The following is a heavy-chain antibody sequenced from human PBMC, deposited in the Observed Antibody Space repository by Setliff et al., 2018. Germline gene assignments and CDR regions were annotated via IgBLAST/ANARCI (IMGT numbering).Heavy chain of an antibody. D-gene: IGHD1-7*01. CDR2: ISATSGTT. J-gene: IGHJ4*02. CDR1: GFTFSSYA. V-gene: IGHV3-23*01. CDR3: AKKLPGVRYFDY. Sequence: GGSLRLSCAASGFTFSSYAMTWVRQAPGKGLECVSGISATSGTTNYADSVKGRFTISRDNSKNTLYVQMNSLRAEDTAVYYCAKKLPGVRYFDYCGQGTLVTVSS.